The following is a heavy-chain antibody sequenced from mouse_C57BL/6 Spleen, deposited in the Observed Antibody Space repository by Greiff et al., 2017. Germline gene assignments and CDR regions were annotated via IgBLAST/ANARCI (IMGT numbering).Heavy chain of an antibody. D-gene: IGHD1-1*01. CDR1: GYSITSGYY. J-gene: IGHJ1*03. Sequence: DVQLQESGPGLVKPSQSLPLTCSVTGYSITSGYYWNWIRQFPGNKLEWMGYISYDGSNNYNPSLKNRISITRDTSKNQFFLKLNSVTTEDTATYYCANYYGSRWYFDVWGTGTTVTAFS. CDR2: ISYDGSN. V-gene: IGHV3-6*01. CDR3: ANYYGSRWYFDV.